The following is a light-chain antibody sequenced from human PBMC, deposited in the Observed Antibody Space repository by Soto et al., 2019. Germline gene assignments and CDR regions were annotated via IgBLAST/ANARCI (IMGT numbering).Light chain of an antibody. Sequence: EIVLTQSPGTLSLYPGERATLSCRASQSVASGYLTWYQQKPGQAPRLLIYGASSRATGIPNRFIGSGSGTDFTLTISRLEPEDSAVYYCQQYGSYTFGQGTKLEIK. CDR3: QQYGSYT. V-gene: IGKV3-20*01. J-gene: IGKJ2*01. CDR2: GAS. CDR1: QSVASGY.